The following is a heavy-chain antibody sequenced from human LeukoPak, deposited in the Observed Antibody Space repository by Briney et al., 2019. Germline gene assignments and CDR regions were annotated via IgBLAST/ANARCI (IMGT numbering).Heavy chain of an antibody. CDR2: IYDSGSA. V-gene: IGHV4-59*11. CDR1: GVSINSHY. Sequence: SETLSLTCTVSGVSINSHYWSWIRQPPGKGLEWIGFIYDSGSANYRSPLESRVTITLDTSKNQFSLKLNSVTAADTAVYYCARVLQNYYHLDVWGKGTTVTVSS. D-gene: IGHD3-3*01. J-gene: IGHJ6*03. CDR3: ARVLQNYYHLDV.